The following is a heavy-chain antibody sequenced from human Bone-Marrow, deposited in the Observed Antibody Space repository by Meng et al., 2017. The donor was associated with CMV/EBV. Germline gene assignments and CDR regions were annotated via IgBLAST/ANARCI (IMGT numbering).Heavy chain of an antibody. D-gene: IGHD2-2*01. Sequence: SETLSLTCSISGGSINSNTYYWGWIRQPPGKGLEWIGSISYSGSTYYNPSLKSRVTISVDTSKNQFSLKLSSVTAADTAVYYCASLVVPAARGNWFDPWGQGTLVTVSS. J-gene: IGHJ5*02. V-gene: IGHV4-39*07. CDR1: GGSINSNTYY. CDR2: ISYSGST. CDR3: ASLVVPAARGNWFDP.